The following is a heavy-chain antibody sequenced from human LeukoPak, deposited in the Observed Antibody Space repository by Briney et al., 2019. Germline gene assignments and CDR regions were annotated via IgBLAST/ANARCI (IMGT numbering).Heavy chain of an antibody. Sequence: SGTLSLTCTVSGGSISSGGYYWSWIRQHPGKGLEWIGYIYYSGSTYYNPSLKSRVTISVDTSKNQFSLKLSSVTAADTAVYYCAAGIVVVSYYMDVWGKGTTVTVSS. CDR3: AAGIVVVSYYMDV. CDR2: IYYSGST. D-gene: IGHD2-15*01. CDR1: GGSISSGGYY. V-gene: IGHV4-31*03. J-gene: IGHJ6*03.